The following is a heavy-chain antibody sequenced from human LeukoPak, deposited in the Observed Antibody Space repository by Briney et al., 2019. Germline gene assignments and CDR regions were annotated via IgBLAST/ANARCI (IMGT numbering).Heavy chain of an antibody. CDR3: ARGGYSSSWWGGYWFDP. J-gene: IGHJ5*02. CDR1: GYTLTELS. V-gene: IGHV1-24*01. Sequence: GASVKVSCKVSGYTLTELSMHWVRQAPGKGLEWMGGFDPEDGETIYAQKFQGRVTITRNTSISTAYMELSSLRSEDTAVYYCARGGYSSSWWGGYWFDPWGQGTLVTVSS. CDR2: FDPEDGET. D-gene: IGHD6-13*01.